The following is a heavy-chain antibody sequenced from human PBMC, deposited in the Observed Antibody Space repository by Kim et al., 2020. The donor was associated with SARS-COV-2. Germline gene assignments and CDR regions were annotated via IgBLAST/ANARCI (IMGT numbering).Heavy chain of an antibody. J-gene: IGHJ4*02. CDR3: ARGPPYASGTRYRVYFDY. Sequence: KGRFTISKENAKNSLYLQMNSLRAEDTAVYYCARGPPYASGTRYRVYFDYWGQGTLVTVSS. D-gene: IGHD3-10*01. V-gene: IGHV3-11*04.